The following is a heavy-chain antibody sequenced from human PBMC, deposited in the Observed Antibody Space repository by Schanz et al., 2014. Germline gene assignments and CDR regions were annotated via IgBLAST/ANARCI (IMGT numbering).Heavy chain of an antibody. D-gene: IGHD3-3*01. V-gene: IGHV1-18*01. Sequence: QVQLVQSGAEVKKPGSSVKVSCKASGGTFSSFGINWVRQAPGQGLEWMGWISAYNGNTNYAQKLQGRVTMTTDTSTDTAYLELTSLRSDDTAVYYCSRVYDGDSWSDYWGQGTLVTVSS. CDR3: SRVYDGDSWSDY. CDR2: ISAYNGNT. J-gene: IGHJ4*02. CDR1: GGTFSSFG.